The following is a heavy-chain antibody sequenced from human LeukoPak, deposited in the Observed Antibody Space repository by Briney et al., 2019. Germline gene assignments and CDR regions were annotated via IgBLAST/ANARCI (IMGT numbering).Heavy chain of an antibody. CDR1: GYTFTSYG. V-gene: IGHV1-18*01. CDR3: ARDHATTYYYYMDV. CDR2: ISAYNGNT. Sequence: ASVKVSCKASGYTFTSYGISWVRQAPGQGLEWMGWISAYNGNTNYAQKLQGRVTMTTDTSTSTAYMELRSLRSDDTAVYYCARDHATTYYYYMDVWGKGTTVTVSS. J-gene: IGHJ6*03. D-gene: IGHD2/OR15-2a*01.